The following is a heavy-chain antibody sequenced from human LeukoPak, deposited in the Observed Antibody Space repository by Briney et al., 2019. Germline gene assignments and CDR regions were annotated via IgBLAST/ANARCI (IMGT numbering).Heavy chain of an antibody. Sequence: GGSLRLSCAASGFTFSSYWMHWVRQAPGKGLVWVSRINSDGSSTSYADSVKGRFTISRDNAKNTLYLQMNSLRAEATAVYYCARDPSIVVVPAAMDYWGQGTLVTVSS. CDR3: ARDPSIVVVPAAMDY. D-gene: IGHD2-2*01. CDR2: INSDGSST. CDR1: GFTFSSYW. V-gene: IGHV3-74*01. J-gene: IGHJ4*02.